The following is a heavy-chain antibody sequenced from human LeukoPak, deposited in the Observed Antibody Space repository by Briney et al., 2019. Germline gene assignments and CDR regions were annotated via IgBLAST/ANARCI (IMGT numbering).Heavy chain of an antibody. Sequence: SETLSLTCTVSGGSISSGGYYWSWIRQPPGKGLEWIGYIYHSGSTYYNPSLKSRVTISVDRSKNQFSLKLSSVTAADTAVYYCARGDSSSWYKRDAFDIWGQGTMVTVSS. V-gene: IGHV4-30-2*01. D-gene: IGHD6-13*01. CDR1: GGSISSGGYY. CDR2: IYHSGST. CDR3: ARGDSSSWYKRDAFDI. J-gene: IGHJ3*02.